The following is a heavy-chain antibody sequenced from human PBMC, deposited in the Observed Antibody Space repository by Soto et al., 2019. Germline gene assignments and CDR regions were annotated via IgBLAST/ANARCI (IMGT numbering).Heavy chain of an antibody. D-gene: IGHD3-3*01. CDR2: ISAYNGNT. CDR3: ARSRVLKWLSPYYYYGMDV. J-gene: IGHJ6*02. Sequence: ASVKVSCKASGYTFTSYGISWVRQAPGQGLEWMGWISAYNGNTNYAQKLQGRVTMTTDTSTSTAYMELRSLRSDDTAVYYCARSRVLKWLSPYYYYGMDVWGQGTTVTVSS. V-gene: IGHV1-18*01. CDR1: GYTFTSYG.